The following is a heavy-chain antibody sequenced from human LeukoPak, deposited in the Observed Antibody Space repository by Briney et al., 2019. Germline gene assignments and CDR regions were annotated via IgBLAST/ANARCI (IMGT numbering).Heavy chain of an antibody. D-gene: IGHD3-10*01. CDR2: IYTSGST. Sequence: SETLSLTCTVSGGSISSFYWSWVRQPAGKGLEWIGRIYIGRIYTSGSTNYNPSLKSRVTMSVDTSKNQFSLKLSSVTAADTAVYYCARDRWFGDSSYMDVWGKGTTVTISS. V-gene: IGHV4-4*07. CDR1: GGSISSFY. CDR3: ARDRWFGDSSYMDV. J-gene: IGHJ6*03.